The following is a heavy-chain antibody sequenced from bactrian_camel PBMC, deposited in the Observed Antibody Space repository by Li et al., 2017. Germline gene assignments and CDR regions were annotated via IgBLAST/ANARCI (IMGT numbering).Heavy chain of an antibody. J-gene: IGHJ4*01. D-gene: IGHD2*01. CDR2: INAYGTTA. CDR3: ATTYYSGGYYYPGLYNY. CDR1: GLTLNNKY. V-gene: IGHV3-2*01. Sequence: VQLVESGGGLVQPGGSLRLSCAASGLTLNNKYMSWVRQAPGKGLDWVGNINAYGTTAYYADSVKGRFTMSRDNAKNTLYLQMIGLKSEDTALYYCATTYYSGGYYYPGLYNYWGQGTQVTVS.